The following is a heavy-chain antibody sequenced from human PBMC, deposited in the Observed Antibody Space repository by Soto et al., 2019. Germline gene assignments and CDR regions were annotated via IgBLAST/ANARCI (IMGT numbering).Heavy chain of an antibody. V-gene: IGHV1-18*01. CDR3: ARIDYYDSSGYYPDFDY. CDR1: GYTFTSYG. J-gene: IGHJ4*02. CDR2: ISAYNGNT. D-gene: IGHD3-22*01. Sequence: ASVKVSCKASGYTFTSYGISWVRQAPGQGLEWMGWISAYNGNTNYAQKLQGRVTMTTDTSTSTAYMELRSLRSDDTAVYYCARIDYYDSSGYYPDFDYWGQGTLVTVSS.